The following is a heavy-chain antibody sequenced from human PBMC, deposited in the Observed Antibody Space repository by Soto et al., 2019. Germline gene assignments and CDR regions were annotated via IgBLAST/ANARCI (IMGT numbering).Heavy chain of an antibody. D-gene: IGHD3-22*01. Sequence: HGWSLRISCAASGFTFSTYWMSWVSQAPGKGLEWVANIKPDGSEKWYVDSVKGRFTISRDNAKNSLHLQMNSLRPEDTAVYYCARGDYHDSSGPFSDAFDVWGQGTMVTVSS. V-gene: IGHV3-7*04. CDR3: ARGDYHDSSGPFSDAFDV. CDR1: GFTFSTYW. J-gene: IGHJ3*01. CDR2: IKPDGSEK.